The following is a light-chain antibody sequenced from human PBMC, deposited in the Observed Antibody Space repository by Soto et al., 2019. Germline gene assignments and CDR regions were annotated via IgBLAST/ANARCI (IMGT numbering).Light chain of an antibody. V-gene: IGKV3-11*01. J-gene: IGKJ4*01. CDR1: QSVSSN. CDR3: QQRSNWLT. CDR2: GAS. Sequence: EIVMTQSPATLSVSPGERATLSCRASQSVSSNLVWYQQKPGQAPRLLIYGASIRAAGIPARFSGSGSGTDFTLTISSLEPEDFAVYYCQQRSNWLTFGGGTKVDIK.